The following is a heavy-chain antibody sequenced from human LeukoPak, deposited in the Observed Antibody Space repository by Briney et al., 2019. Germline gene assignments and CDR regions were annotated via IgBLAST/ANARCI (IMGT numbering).Heavy chain of an antibody. V-gene: IGHV3-48*02. CDR2: ISYGSGTI. Sequence: GGSLRLSCAASGFSFSRYSMNWVRQAPGKGLEWVSYISYGSGTIYYADAVKGRFSISRDNAKNSLYLQMSSLRDEDTAVYYCARETRWAFDYWGQGTLVTVSS. D-gene: IGHD1-26*01. J-gene: IGHJ4*02. CDR3: ARETRWAFDY. CDR1: GFSFSRYS.